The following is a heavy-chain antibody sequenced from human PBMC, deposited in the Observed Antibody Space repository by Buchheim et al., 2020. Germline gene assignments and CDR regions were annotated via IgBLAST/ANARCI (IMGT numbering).Heavy chain of an antibody. Sequence: VQLVESGGGLVQPGGSLRLSCAASGFTFSDLWMHWVRQTPGKELMWVSRINSDGSSTIYGESVKGRFTVSRDNAKTTLYLQMNSLRAEDTGVYYCARDPLLNGGTLDYWGQGT. CDR1: GFTFSDLW. D-gene: IGHD1-1*01. J-gene: IGHJ4*02. V-gene: IGHV3-74*01. CDR3: ARDPLLNGGTLDY. CDR2: INSDGSST.